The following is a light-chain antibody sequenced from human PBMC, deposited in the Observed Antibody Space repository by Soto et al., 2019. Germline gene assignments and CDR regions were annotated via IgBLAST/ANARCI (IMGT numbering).Light chain of an antibody. Sequence: AIRMTQSPSSLSASTGDRVAITCRASQSISSYLNWYQQKPGKAPKLLIYAASSLQSGVPSRFSGSGSGTEFTLTINSLQPDDFATYYCQQYHIYSGTFGQGTKVDIK. CDR1: QSISSY. J-gene: IGKJ1*01. CDR3: QQYHIYSGT. CDR2: AAS. V-gene: IGKV1-8*01.